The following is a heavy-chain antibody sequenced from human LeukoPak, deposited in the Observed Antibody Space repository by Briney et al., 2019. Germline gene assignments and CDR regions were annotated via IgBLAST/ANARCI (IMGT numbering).Heavy chain of an antibody. CDR1: GDSIRSNNYH. Sequence: SETLSLTCSVSGDSIRSNNYHWGWIRPSPGKGLEWIGTIDYSGNTYYNPSLNSRVTISADTSRNQFSLKLSSVTAADTAIYYCVRRVNTYEGWFDRWGQGALVTVSS. CDR2: IDYSGNT. V-gene: IGHV4-39*01. CDR3: VRRVNTYEGWFDR. J-gene: IGHJ5*02. D-gene: IGHD5-18*01.